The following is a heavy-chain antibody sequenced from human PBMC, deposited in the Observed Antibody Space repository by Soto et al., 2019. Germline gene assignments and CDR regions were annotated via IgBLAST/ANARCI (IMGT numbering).Heavy chain of an antibody. J-gene: IGHJ4*02. CDR1: GGSFSGYY. D-gene: IGHD3-9*01. Sequence: SETLSLTCAVYGGSFSGYYWIWIRQPPGKGLEWIGEINHSGSTNYNPSLKSRVTISVDTSKNQFSLKLSSVTAADTAVYYCARGGGYYDILTGYSDFDYWGQGTLVTV. CDR2: INHSGST. V-gene: IGHV4-34*01. CDR3: ARGGGYYDILTGYSDFDY.